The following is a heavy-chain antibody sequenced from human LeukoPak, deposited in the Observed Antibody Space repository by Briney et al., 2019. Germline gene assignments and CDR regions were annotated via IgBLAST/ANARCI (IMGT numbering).Heavy chain of an antibody. CDR3: ARGRGYMYCGGDCVASDI. J-gene: IGHJ3*02. Sequence: PSETLSLTCAVYGGSFSGYYWSWIRQPPGKGLEWIGEINHSGSTNYNPSLKSRVTISVDTSKNQFSLKLSSVTAADTAVYYCARGRGYMYCGGDCVASDIWGQGTMVTVSS. D-gene: IGHD2-21*02. V-gene: IGHV4-34*01. CDR1: GGSFSGYY. CDR2: INHSGST.